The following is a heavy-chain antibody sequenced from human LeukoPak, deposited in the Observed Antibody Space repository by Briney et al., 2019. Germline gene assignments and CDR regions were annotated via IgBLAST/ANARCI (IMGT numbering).Heavy chain of an antibody. D-gene: IGHD6-19*01. CDR3: ARLITVAGYYYYMDV. J-gene: IGHJ6*03. V-gene: IGHV7-4-1*02. Sequence: ASVKVSCKASGYTFTSYAMNWVRQAPGQGLEWMGWINTNTGNPTYAQGFTGRFVFSLDTSVSTAYLQISSLKAEDTAVYYCARLITVAGYYYYMDVWGKGTTVTVSS. CDR2: INTNTGNP. CDR1: GYTFTSYA.